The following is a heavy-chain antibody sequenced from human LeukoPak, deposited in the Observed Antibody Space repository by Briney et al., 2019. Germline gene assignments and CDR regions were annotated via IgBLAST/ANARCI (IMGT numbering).Heavy chain of an antibody. J-gene: IGHJ4*02. CDR2: LSSNGATT. Sequence: PGGSLRLSCAASGFTFSIYGMSWVRQAPGKGPEWLSALSSNGATTYYADSVRGRFTISRDNSKNTLYLQMTSLRAEDTAIYYCAKDLRYAFDSWGQGILVTVFS. D-gene: IGHD1-1*01. V-gene: IGHV3-23*01. CDR1: GFTFSIYG. CDR3: AKDLRYAFDS.